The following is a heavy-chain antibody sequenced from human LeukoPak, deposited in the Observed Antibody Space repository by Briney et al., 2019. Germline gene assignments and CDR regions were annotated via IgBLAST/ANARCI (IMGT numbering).Heavy chain of an antibody. CDR3: ARGAATVATGGIDY. Sequence: ASVKVSCKASGYTFTSYGISWVRQAPGQGLEWMGWISAYNGNTNYAQKLQGRVTMTTDTSTSTAYMELRSLRSDGTAVYYCARGAATVATGGIDYWGQGTLVTVSS. CDR2: ISAYNGNT. J-gene: IGHJ4*02. D-gene: IGHD4-23*01. CDR1: GYTFTSYG. V-gene: IGHV1-18*01.